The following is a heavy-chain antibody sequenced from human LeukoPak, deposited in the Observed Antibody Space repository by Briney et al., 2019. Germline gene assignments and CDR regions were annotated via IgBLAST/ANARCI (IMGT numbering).Heavy chain of an antibody. J-gene: IGHJ4*02. CDR3: ARDSDWGLFDY. Sequence: ASVKVSCKASGGTFISYAISWVRQAPGQGLEWMGRIIPILGIANYAQKLQGRVTMTTDTSTSTAYMELRSLISDDTAIYYCARDSDWGLFDYWGQGTLVTVSS. CDR2: IIPILGIA. V-gene: IGHV1-69*04. D-gene: IGHD7-27*01. CDR1: GGTFISYA.